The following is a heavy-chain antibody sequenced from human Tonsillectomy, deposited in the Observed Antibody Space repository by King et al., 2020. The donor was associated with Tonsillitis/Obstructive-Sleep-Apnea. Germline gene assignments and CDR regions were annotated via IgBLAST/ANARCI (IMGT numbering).Heavy chain of an antibody. CDR2: IRSRAYGGTT. CDR1: GFTFGDYA. CDR3: TKEYHNGGFDD. D-gene: IGHD2-2*01. Sequence: VQLVESGGGLVQPGRSLRLSCTASGFTFGDYAMCWVRQGPGKGLEWVGFIRSRAYGGTTEYAASVKGRFTISRDDSKSIAYLQMNSLKTEDTAVDYCTKEYHNGGFDDWGQGTLVTVSS. V-gene: IGHV3-49*04. J-gene: IGHJ4*02.